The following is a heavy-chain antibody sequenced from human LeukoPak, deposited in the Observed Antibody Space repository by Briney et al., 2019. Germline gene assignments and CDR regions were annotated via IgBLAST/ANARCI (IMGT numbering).Heavy chain of an antibody. J-gene: IGHJ4*02. Sequence: GGSLRLSWAASGFTFSGYAMSGFRQAPGKGLEWVSAISGSGGSTYYADYVKGRFTISRDNSKNTLYLQMNSLRAEDTAVYYCAKGRPTYYYDSSGYGFDYWGQGTLVTVSS. V-gene: IGHV3-23*01. D-gene: IGHD3-22*01. CDR1: GFTFSGYA. CDR2: ISGSGGST. CDR3: AKGRPTYYYDSSGYGFDY.